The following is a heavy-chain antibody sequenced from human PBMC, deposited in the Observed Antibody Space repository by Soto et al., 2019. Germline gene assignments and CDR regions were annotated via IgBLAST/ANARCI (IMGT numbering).Heavy chain of an antibody. CDR1: GFDFSSYG. J-gene: IGHJ4*02. Sequence: PVGSLRLSCSASGFDFSSYGIHWVRQAPGKGLEYVSASSSDGSSTYYAESVKGRFTRYRDNSKNMLFLQMNSLRAGDTAVYSCVKPPGYYSDSYDYYSIWGQGTLVTVSS. D-gene: IGHD3-22*01. V-gene: IGHV3-64D*06. CDR2: SSSDGSST. CDR3: VKPPGYYSDSYDYYSI.